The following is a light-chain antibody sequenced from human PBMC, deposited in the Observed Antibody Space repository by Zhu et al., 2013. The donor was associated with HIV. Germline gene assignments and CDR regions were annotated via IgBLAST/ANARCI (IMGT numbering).Light chain of an antibody. J-gene: IGKJ1*01. V-gene: IGKV1-33*01. CDR2: DAS. CDR1: QGIKNF. CDR3: QKYNHDPKM. Sequence: DIQMTQSPSSLSASVGDRVTITCQASQGIKNFLNWYQQKPGKVPKLLIYDASNLETGVPSRFSGRGSGTDFTLTISSLQPEDVATYYCQKYNHDPKMFGQGTKVEI.